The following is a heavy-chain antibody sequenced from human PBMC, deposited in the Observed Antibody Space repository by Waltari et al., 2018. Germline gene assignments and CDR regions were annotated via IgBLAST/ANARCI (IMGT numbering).Heavy chain of an antibody. CDR1: GFTFSSYG. D-gene: IGHD1-7*01. Sequence: QVQLVESGGGVVQPGGSLRLSCAASGFTFSSYGMHWVRQAPGKGLCWVEFIRYDGSNKYYADSVKGRFTISRDNSKNTLYLQMNSLRAEDTAVYYCAKDLDNWNFDAFDIWGQGTMVTVSS. CDR3: AKDLDNWNFDAFDI. V-gene: IGHV3-30*02. J-gene: IGHJ3*02. CDR2: IRYDGSNK.